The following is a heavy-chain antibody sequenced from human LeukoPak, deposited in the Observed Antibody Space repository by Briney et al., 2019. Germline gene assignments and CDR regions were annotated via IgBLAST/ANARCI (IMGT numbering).Heavy chain of an antibody. CDR1: GFTFSSYS. CDR3: ARVDYYYYYYMDV. V-gene: IGHV3-48*01. Sequence: PGGSLRLSRAASGFTFSSYSMNWVRQAPGKGLEWVSYISSSSSTIYYADSVKGRFTISRDNARNSLYLQMNSLRAEDTAVYYCARVDYYYYYYMDVWGKGTTVTVSS. CDR2: ISSSSSTI. J-gene: IGHJ6*03.